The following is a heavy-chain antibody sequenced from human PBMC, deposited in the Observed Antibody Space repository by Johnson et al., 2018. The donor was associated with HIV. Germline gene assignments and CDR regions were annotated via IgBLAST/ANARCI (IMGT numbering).Heavy chain of an antibody. CDR1: GFTFSSYA. V-gene: IGHV3-30-3*01. J-gene: IGHJ3*01. Sequence: QVQLVESGGGLVQPGGSLRLSCAASGFTFSSYAMHWVRQAPAKGLEWVAVISYDGSNKYYADSVKGRFTISRDNARNTMFVQMKSRRAEDTAVYYCARSGPNWAFDFWGQGTMVTVSS. D-gene: IGHD1-1*01. CDR3: ARSGPNWAFDF. CDR2: ISYDGSNK.